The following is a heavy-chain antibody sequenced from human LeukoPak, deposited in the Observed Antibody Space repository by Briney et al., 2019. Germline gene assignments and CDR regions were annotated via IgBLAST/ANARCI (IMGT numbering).Heavy chain of an antibody. J-gene: IGHJ4*02. CDR1: GFTFSSHA. CDR3: AKVRDVYGQFDY. V-gene: IGHV3-23*01. D-gene: IGHD5/OR15-5a*01. CDR2: ISATGSSL. Sequence: GGSLRLSCAASGFTFSSHAMSWVRQAPGKGLEWVSAISATGSSLYYADSVKGRSTISRDSSQNTLFLQMNSLRAEDTAVYYCAKVRDVYGQFDYWGQGALVTVSS.